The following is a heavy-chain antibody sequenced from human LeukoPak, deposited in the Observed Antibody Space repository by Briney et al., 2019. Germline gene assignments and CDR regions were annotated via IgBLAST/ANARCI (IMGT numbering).Heavy chain of an antibody. CDR3: ARDCNSGNCYSDS. CDR1: GYTFTTYG. J-gene: IGHJ4*02. Sequence: GASVKVSCKASGYTFTTYGISWVRQAPGHELEWMGWINTYNGNANSAQKFQDRVTMTRDTSTSTAYMDLRRLRSDDTAVYYCARDCNSGNCYSDSWGQGTLVTVSS. V-gene: IGHV1-18*01. D-gene: IGHD2/OR15-2a*01. CDR2: INTYNGNA.